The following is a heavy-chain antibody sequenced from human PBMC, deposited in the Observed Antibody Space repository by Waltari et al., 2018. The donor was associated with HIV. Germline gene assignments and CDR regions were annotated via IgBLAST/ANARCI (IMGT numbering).Heavy chain of an antibody. D-gene: IGHD5-18*01. Sequence: QMQLQESGPGLVKPSETLSLTCTVSGGSISSSNYFWGWIRQPPGKGLEWIGSIYYTGGTYYNPSLKSRVTISVDTSKNQFYLNLNSVPAADTAVYYCVRHVRTPMVPFLDNWGQGTLVTVSS. CDR1: GGSISSSNYF. V-gene: IGHV4-39*01. J-gene: IGHJ4*02. CDR3: VRHVRTPMVPFLDN. CDR2: IYYTGGT.